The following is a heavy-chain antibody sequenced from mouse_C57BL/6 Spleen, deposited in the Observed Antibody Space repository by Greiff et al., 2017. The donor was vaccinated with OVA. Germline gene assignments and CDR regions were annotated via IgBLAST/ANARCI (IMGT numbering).Heavy chain of an antibody. J-gene: IGHJ2*01. Sequence: EVKLVESGGGLVKPGGSLKLSCAASGFTFSDYGMHWVRQAPEKGLEWVAYISSGSSTIYYADTVKGRFTISRDNAKNTLFLQMTSLRSEDTAMYYCARPITTVVEDYYFDYWGQGTTLTVSS. D-gene: IGHD1-1*01. CDR2: ISSGSSTI. CDR3: ARPITTVVEDYYFDY. V-gene: IGHV5-17*01. CDR1: GFTFSDYG.